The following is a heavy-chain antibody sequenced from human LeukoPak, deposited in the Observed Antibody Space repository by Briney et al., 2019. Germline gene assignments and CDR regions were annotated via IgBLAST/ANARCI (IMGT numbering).Heavy chain of an antibody. V-gene: IGHV3-21*01. CDR1: GFTFSSYN. CDR2: ISHSSSYI. Sequence: PGGSLRLSCAASGFTFSSYNMNWVRQAPGQGLEWVSSISHSSSYIYYADSVEGRFTISRDNAKNSLYLQMNSLRAEDTAVYYCARVFLDGPVDYWGQGTLVTVSS. J-gene: IGHJ4*02. D-gene: IGHD1-14*01. CDR3: ARVFLDGPVDY.